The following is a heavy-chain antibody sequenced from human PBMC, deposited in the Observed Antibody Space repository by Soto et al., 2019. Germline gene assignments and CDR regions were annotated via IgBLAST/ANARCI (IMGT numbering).Heavy chain of an antibody. V-gene: IGHV1-69*13. CDR3: ARDYLYYYDSSVGRGMDV. CDR2: IIPTFGTA. J-gene: IGHJ6*02. D-gene: IGHD3-22*01. Sequence: SVKVSCKASGGTFSSYAISWVRQAPGQGLEWMGGIIPTFGTANYAQKFQGRVTITADESTSTAYMELSSLRSEDTAVYYCARDYLYYYDSSVGRGMDVWGQGTTVTVSS. CDR1: GGTFSSYA.